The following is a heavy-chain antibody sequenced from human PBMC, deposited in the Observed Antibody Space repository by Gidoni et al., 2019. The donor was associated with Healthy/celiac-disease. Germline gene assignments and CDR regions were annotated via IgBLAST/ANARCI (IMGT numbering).Heavy chain of an antibody. V-gene: IGHV3-49*03. CDR2: IRTKAYGGTT. CDR3: TRFKPYDSSGNPGFDI. D-gene: IGHD3-22*01. CDR1: GFTFGAYA. J-gene: IGHJ3*02. Sequence: EVQLAESGGGLVQPGRSLRLSCTASGFTFGAYAMSWFRQAPGKGLEWVGFIRTKAYGGTTEYAASVKGRFTISRDDSKSIAYLQMNSLKTEDTAVYYCTRFKPYDSSGNPGFDIWGQGTMVTVSS.